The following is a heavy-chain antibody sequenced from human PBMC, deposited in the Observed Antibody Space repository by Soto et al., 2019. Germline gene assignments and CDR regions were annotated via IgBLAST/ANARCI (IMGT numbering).Heavy chain of an antibody. CDR1: GYSFAGSW. CDR3: ARQIDDSDTGPKFRDYFDS. V-gene: IGHV5-10-1*01. Sequence: GEPLKISCKGSGYSFAGSWITWGRQKAGKGVEWMGRIDAGDCETYYSPSFRGHVTFSDTKSTTAVLLQRSSLGASATVMYYFARQIDDSDTGPKFRDYFDSWGQGTPVTVSS. J-gene: IGHJ4*02. CDR2: IDAGDCET. D-gene: IGHD5-18*01.